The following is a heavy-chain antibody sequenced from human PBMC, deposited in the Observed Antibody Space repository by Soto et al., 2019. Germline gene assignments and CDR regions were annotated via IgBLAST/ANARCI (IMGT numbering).Heavy chain of an antibody. CDR2: IIPIFGTA. V-gene: IGHV1-69*06. J-gene: IGHJ5*02. CDR1: GGTFSSYS. D-gene: IGHD5-12*01. Sequence: SVNVSWKSSGGTFSSYSISWVRQAPGQGLEWMGGIIPIFGTANYAQKFQGRVTITADKSTSTAYMELSSLRSEDTAVYYCAYSGYDPSWFDPWGQGTLVTVPS. CDR3: AYSGYDPSWFDP.